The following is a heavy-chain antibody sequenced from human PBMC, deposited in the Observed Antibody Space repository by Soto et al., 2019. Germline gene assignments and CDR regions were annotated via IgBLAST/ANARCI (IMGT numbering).Heavy chain of an antibody. D-gene: IGHD3-10*01. Sequence: QVQLQQWGAGLLKPSETLSLTCAVYGGSFSGYYWSWIRQPPGKGLEWIGEINHSGSTNYNPSLKSRVTISVDTSKNQFSLKRSSVTAADTAVYYCARVWYYGSGSYYKPVYYGMDVWGQGTTVTVSS. CDR1: GGSFSGYY. J-gene: IGHJ6*02. V-gene: IGHV4-34*01. CDR3: ARVWYYGSGSYYKPVYYGMDV. CDR2: INHSGST.